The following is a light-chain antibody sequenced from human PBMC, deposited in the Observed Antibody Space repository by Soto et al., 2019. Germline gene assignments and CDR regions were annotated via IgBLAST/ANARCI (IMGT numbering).Light chain of an antibody. J-gene: IGKJ1*01. Sequence: DIQMTQSPSTLSGSVGDRVTITCRASQTISSWLAWYQQKPGKAPKLLIYKASTLKSGVPSRFRGSRSGTAFTLTLSSLQPHDFATYHCQHSGSYSEAFGQRKKVEL. CDR2: KAS. CDR3: QHSGSYSEA. CDR1: QTISSW. V-gene: IGKV1-5*03.